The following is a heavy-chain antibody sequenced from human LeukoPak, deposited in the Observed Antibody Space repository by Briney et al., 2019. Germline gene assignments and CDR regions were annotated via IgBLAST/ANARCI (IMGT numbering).Heavy chain of an antibody. J-gene: IGHJ3*02. D-gene: IGHD6-6*01. V-gene: IGHV1-69*04. Sequence: ASVKVSCKASGGTFSSYAISWVRQAPGQGLEWMGRIIPILGIANYAQKFQGRVTITADKSTSTAYMELSSLKASDTAMYYCARPFSWGSSSWGYAFDIWGQGTMVTVYS. CDR1: GGTFSSYA. CDR2: IIPILGIA. CDR3: ARPFSWGSSSWGYAFDI.